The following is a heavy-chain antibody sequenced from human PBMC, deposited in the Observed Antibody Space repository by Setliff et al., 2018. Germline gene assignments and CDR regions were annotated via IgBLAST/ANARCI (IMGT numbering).Heavy chain of an antibody. V-gene: IGHV1-18*04. J-gene: IGHJ4*02. D-gene: IGHD1-26*01. CDR3: VVNMVGPVTGLDC. Sequence: ASVKVSCKASGYTFTDYYIHWVRQAPGQGLEWMGWISTYNGKTNYAQKFQGRVTMTTDPSTSTAYMELRSLRSDDTAIYFCVVNMVGPVTGLDCWGPGTLVTVSS. CDR1: GYTFTDYY. CDR2: ISTYNGKT.